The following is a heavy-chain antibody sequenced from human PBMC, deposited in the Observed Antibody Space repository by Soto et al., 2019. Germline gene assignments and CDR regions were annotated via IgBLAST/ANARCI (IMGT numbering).Heavy chain of an antibody. V-gene: IGHV4-30-2*01. Sequence: PSDTLSLTCAVSGGSISSGGYYWRWIQQPPGKGLKPTAYKYHSESTCYSPCSKSRVTMTVDRSKNQSSLKLSSATAADTAVYYCARGYDWWSGYYGGWFCPWGQITLVTLSS. J-gene: IGHJ5*02. CDR1: GGSISSGGYY. CDR2: KYHSEST. D-gene: IGHD3-3*01. CDR3: ARGYDWWSGYYGGWFCP.